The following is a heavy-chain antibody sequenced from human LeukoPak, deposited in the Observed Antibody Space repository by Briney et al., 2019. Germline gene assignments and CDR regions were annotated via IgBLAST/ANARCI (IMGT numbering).Heavy chain of an antibody. V-gene: IGHV3-48*03. Sequence: PGGSLRLSCAASGFTFSSYEMNWVRQAPGKGLEWVSYISSSGSTIYYADSVKGRFTISRDNAKNSLYLQMNSLRAEDTAVYYCASHKVVVAQADYWGQGTLVTVSS. CDR3: ASHKVVVAQADY. CDR2: ISSSGSTI. J-gene: IGHJ4*02. CDR1: GFTFSSYE. D-gene: IGHD3-22*01.